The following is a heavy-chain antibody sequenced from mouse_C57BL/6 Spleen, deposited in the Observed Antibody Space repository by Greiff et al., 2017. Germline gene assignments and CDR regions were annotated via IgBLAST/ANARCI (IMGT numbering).Heavy chain of an antibody. CDR1: GFTFSSYA. V-gene: IGHV5-4*01. Sequence: EVQGVESGGGLVKPGGSLKLSCAASGFTFSSYAMSWVRQTPEKRLEWVATISDGGSYTYYPDNVKGRFTISRDNAKNNLYLQMSHLKSEDTAMYYCARGNYGSEGFAYWGQGTLVTVSA. CDR2: ISDGGSYT. CDR3: ARGNYGSEGFAY. D-gene: IGHD1-1*01. J-gene: IGHJ3*01.